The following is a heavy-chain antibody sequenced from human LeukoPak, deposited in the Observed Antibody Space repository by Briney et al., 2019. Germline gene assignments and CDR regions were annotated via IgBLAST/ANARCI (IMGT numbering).Heavy chain of an antibody. CDR1: GFTFGSYA. V-gene: IGHV3-23*01. D-gene: IGHD3-22*01. CDR3: ATTEGTYYYDSSGYTDY. CDR2: ISGSGGST. Sequence: GGSLRLSCAASGFTFGSYAMSWVRQAPGKGLEWVSAISGSGGSTYYADSVEGRFTISRDNSKNTLYLQMNSLRAEDTAVYYCATTEGTYYYDSSGYTDYWGQGTLVTVSS. J-gene: IGHJ4*02.